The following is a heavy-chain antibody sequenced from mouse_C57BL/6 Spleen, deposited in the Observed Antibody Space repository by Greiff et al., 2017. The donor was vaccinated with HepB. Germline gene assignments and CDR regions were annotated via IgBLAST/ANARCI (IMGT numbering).Heavy chain of an antibody. D-gene: IGHD2-5*01. V-gene: IGHV1-72*01. CDR2: IDPNSGGT. Sequence: QVQLQQPGAELVKPGASVKLSCKASGYTFTSYWMHWVKQRPGRGLEWIGRIDPNSGGTKYNEKFKSKATLTVDKPSSTAYMQLSSLTSEYSAVYYCARAYYSNYWYFDVWGTGTTVTVSS. CDR1: GYTFTSYW. J-gene: IGHJ1*03. CDR3: ARAYYSNYWYFDV.